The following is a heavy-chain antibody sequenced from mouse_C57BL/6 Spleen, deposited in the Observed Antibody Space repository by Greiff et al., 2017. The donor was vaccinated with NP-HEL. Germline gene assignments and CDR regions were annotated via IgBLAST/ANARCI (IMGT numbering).Heavy chain of an antibody. D-gene: IGHD4-1*01. J-gene: IGHJ2*01. Sequence: VHLVESGAELVRPGASVTLSCKASGYTFTDYEMHWVKQTPVHGLEWIGAIDPETGGTAYNQKFKGKAILTADKSSSTAYMELRSLTSEDSAVYYCTRWELTGGYWGQGTTLTVSS. V-gene: IGHV1-15*01. CDR1: GYTFTDYE. CDR2: IDPETGGT. CDR3: TRWELTGGY.